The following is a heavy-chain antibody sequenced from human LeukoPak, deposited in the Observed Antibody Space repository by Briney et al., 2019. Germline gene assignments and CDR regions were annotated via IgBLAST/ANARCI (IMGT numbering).Heavy chain of an antibody. CDR3: ARGHSGWYDY. V-gene: IGHV3-21*04. D-gene: IGHD6-19*01. CDR1: GFTFSSYS. CDR2: ISSSSSYI. Sequence: GGSLRLSCAASGFTFSSYSMNWVRQAPGKGLEWVSSISSSSSYIYYADSVKSRFPISRDNAKNALYLQINSQRAEDTAVYYCARGHSGWYDYWGQGTLVTVSS. J-gene: IGHJ4*02.